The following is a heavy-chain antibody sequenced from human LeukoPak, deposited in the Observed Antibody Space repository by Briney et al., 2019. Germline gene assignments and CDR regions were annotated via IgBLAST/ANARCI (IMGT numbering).Heavy chain of an antibody. V-gene: IGHV1-2*02. J-gene: IGHJ6*03. CDR1: GYTFTDYY. D-gene: IGHD3-3*01. Sequence: ASVKVSCKTSGYTFTDYYIHWVRQAPGQGLEWMGWINPDSGYTNYAQKFQGRVTMTGDTSINTAYMELSRLTSDDTAVYYCATDPRTTVFGTFRYYYMDVWGEGTMVAVSS. CDR3: ATDPRTTVFGTFRYYYMDV. CDR2: INPDSGYT.